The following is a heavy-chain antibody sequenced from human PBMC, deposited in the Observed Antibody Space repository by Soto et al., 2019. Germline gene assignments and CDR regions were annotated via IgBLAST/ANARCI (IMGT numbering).Heavy chain of an antibody. V-gene: IGHV4-61*01. D-gene: IGHD4-17*01. CDR3: ARGSTVGDAFDI. CDR1: GGSVSSGSYY. J-gene: IGHJ3*02. Sequence: PSETLSLTCTVCGGSVSSGSYYWSWIRQPPGKGLEWIGYIYYSGSTNYNPSLKSRVTISVDTSKNQFSLKLSSVTAADTAVYYCARGSTVGDAFDIWGQGTMVTVSS. CDR2: IYYSGST.